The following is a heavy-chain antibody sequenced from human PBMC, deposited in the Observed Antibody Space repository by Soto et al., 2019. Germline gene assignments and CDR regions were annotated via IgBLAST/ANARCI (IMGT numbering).Heavy chain of an antibody. J-gene: IGHJ4*02. Sequence: QVQLQESGPGLVKPSQTLSLTCTVSGGSISSDGYYWSWIRQYPGKGLDWVAYIVHSGPPYYNPSLKSRVSISLDSSKKQFSLELTSVTAADTAVYFCARGTAGVAPTALDYWGQGTLVTVSS. CDR2: IVHSGPP. CDR1: GGSISSDGYY. D-gene: IGHD6-13*01. V-gene: IGHV4-31*03. CDR3: ARGTAGVAPTALDY.